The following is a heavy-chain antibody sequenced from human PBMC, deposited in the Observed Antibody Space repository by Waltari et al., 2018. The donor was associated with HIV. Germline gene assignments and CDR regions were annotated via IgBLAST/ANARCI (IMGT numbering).Heavy chain of an antibody. Sequence: QVQLVQSGAEMKMPESSVKVSCKAAGGGFSGYTLSRVRQAPGQGLEWMGGIIPKFGATNYAQKFQGRVTISADESTSTVYLELTSLRPDDTAVFYCARGGCSGRTCYSKSFDLWGQGTRVTVSS. CDR1: GGGFSGYT. CDR3: ARGGCSGRTCYSKSFDL. J-gene: IGHJ3*01. V-gene: IGHV1-69*01. CDR2: IIPKFGAT. D-gene: IGHD2-15*01.